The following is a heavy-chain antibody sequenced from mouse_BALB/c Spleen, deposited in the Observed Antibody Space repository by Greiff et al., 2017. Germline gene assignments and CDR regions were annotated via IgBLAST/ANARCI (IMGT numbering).Heavy chain of an antibody. CDR3: ARLASTMITRDAMDY. V-gene: IGHV3-2*02. CDR1: GYSITSDYA. D-gene: IGHD2-4*01. J-gene: IGHJ4*01. Sequence: EVMLVESGPGLVKPSQSLSLTCTVTGYSITSDYAWNWIRQFPGNKLEWMGYISYSGSTSYNPSLKSRISITRDTSKNQFFLQLNSVTTEDTATYYCARLASTMITRDAMDYWGQGTSVTVSS. CDR2: ISYSGST.